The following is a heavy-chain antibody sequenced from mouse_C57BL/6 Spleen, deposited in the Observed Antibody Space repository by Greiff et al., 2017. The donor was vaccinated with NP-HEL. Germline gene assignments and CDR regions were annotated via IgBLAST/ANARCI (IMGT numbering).Heavy chain of an antibody. CDR1: GYTFTDYY. CDR2: INPNNGGT. J-gene: IGHJ3*02. Sequence: VQLQQSGPELVKPGASVKISCKASGYTFTDYYMNWVKQSHGKSLEWIGDINPNNGGTSYNQKFKGKATLTVDKSSSTAYMELRSLTSEDSAVYYCAAPMVTTGWGQGTLVTVSA. V-gene: IGHV1-26*01. CDR3: AAPMVTTG. D-gene: IGHD2-2*01.